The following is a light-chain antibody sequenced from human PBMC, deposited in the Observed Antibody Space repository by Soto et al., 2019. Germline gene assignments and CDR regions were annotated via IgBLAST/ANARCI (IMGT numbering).Light chain of an antibody. CDR3: LQYFYTPFT. CDR1: QTVLYSSNNKNY. CDR2: WAS. Sequence: DIVMTQSPDSLAVSLGERATINCKSSQTVLYSSNNKNYLAWYQQKPGQPPKLLIYWASTRESGVPDRFSGSGSGTDFTLTISSLQAEDVAVYYCLQYFYTPFTFGPGTKVDIK. V-gene: IGKV4-1*01. J-gene: IGKJ3*01.